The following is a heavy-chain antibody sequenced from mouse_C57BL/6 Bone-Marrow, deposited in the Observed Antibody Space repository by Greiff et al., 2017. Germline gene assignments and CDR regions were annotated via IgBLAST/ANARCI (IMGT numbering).Heavy chain of an antibody. CDR2: IDPENGDT. CDR1: GFNIKDDY. V-gene: IGHV14-4*01. D-gene: IGHD1-1*02. Sequence: EVQLQQSGAELVRPGASVKLSCTASGFNIKDDYMHWVKQRPEQGLEWIGWIDPENGDTEYASKFQGKATITADTSSNTAYLQLSSLTSEDTAVYYCTTLWYFDYWGQGTTLTFSS. CDR3: TTLWYFDY. J-gene: IGHJ2*01.